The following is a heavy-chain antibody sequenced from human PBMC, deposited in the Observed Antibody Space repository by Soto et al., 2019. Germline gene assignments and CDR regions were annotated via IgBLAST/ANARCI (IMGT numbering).Heavy chain of an antibody. Sequence: PRLSCAAAGSTFSTYSMNWVRQAPGKGLEWVSYISSSSRYIFYADSVKGRFTISRDNAKNSLYLQMNSLRAEDTAVYYCEALPGSKGPPYWGQGTLVTVYS. D-gene: IGHD6-25*01. CDR3: EALPGSKGPPY. J-gene: IGHJ4*02. CDR2: ISSSSRYI. CDR1: GSTFSTYS. V-gene: IGHV3-21*01.